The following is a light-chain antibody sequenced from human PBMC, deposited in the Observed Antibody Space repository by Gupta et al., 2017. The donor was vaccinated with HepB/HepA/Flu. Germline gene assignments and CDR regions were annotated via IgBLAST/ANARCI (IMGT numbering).Light chain of an antibody. CDR3: SESGDSMRNLVV. V-gene: IGLV1-47*02. CDR2: YSE. CDR1: SSNIGSNY. Sequence: QSVLTQPPSASGTLGQRVSIPCSGSSSNIGSNYVYWYQQLPGTDPQLLIYYSEQRPSGVPARCSCGTTGASTSPVTSSRGYEDEADEYCSESGDSMRNLVVFGGGTKLTVL. J-gene: IGLJ2*01.